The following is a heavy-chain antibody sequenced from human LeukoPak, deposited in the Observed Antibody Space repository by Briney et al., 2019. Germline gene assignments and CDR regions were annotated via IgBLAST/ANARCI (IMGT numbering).Heavy chain of an antibody. D-gene: IGHD1-26*01. Sequence: NASETLSLTCAVYSGSFSGYYWSWIRQPPGKGLEWIGEINHSGSTNYNPSLKSRVTISVDTSKNQFSLKLSSVTAADTTVYYCARGQLVGNTGYYFDYWGQGTLVTVSS. CDR3: ARGQLVGNTGYYFDY. CDR1: SGSFSGYY. V-gene: IGHV4-34*01. J-gene: IGHJ4*02. CDR2: INHSGST.